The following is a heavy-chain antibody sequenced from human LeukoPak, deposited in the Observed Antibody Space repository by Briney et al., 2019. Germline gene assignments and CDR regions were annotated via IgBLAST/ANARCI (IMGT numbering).Heavy chain of an antibody. V-gene: IGHV4-61*01. CDR3: ARDFPYCSSTSCFFE. CDR2: IYYSGST. Sequence: SETLSLTCSVSGGSISSSSYYWSWIRQPPGKGLEWIGYIYYSGSTNYNPSLKSRVTISVDTSKNQFSLKLSSVTAADTAVYYCARDFPYCSSTSCFFEWGQGTLVTVSS. J-gene: IGHJ4*02. CDR1: GGSISSSSYY. D-gene: IGHD2-2*01.